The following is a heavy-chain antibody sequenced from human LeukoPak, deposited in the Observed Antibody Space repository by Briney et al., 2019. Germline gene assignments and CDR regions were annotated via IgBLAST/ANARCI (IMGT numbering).Heavy chain of an antibody. J-gene: IGHJ5*02. Sequence: ASVKVSCKASGYTFTSYYMHWVRQAPGQGLEWMGLINPSGGSTSYAQKFQGRVTMTRDTSTSTVYMELSSLRSEDTAVYYCAREARRTRITIFGVVNNWFDPWGQGTLVTVSS. CDR3: AREARRTRITIFGVVNNWFDP. CDR2: INPSGGST. D-gene: IGHD3-3*01. V-gene: IGHV1-46*01. CDR1: GYTFTSYY.